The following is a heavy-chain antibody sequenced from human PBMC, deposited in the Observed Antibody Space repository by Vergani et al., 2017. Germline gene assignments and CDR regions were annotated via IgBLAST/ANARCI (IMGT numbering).Heavy chain of an antibody. CDR1: GFSFSGYW. V-gene: IGHV3-74*01. J-gene: IGHJ5*01. D-gene: IGHD5-12*01. Sequence: EVQLVESGGGLIHPGGSLRLSCEGSGFSFSGYWMHWVRQSPEKGLVWVSRIKSDGSITNYADSVKGRFTLSRENAKKTLYLEMNSLRGDDTAIYYCVRARCSGPCFMSNWFDSWGQGTLVTVSS. CDR2: IKSDGSIT. CDR3: VRARCSGPCFMSNWFDS.